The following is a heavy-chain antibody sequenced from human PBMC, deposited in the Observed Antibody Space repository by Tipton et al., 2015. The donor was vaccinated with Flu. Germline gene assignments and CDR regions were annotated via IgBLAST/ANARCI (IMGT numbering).Heavy chain of an antibody. CDR3: ARGLYGSGSYQRRYFDS. Sequence: TLSLTCAVSGDSISSDYYWGWIRQFPGKGLEWIGTVSRTGSTIYNPSLKSRVTISVDTSKNQFSLKLSSVTAADTAVYYCARGLYGSGSYQRRYFDSWGQGTLVTVSS. J-gene: IGHJ4*02. CDR2: VSRTGST. D-gene: IGHD3-10*01. CDR1: GDSISSDYY. V-gene: IGHV4-38-2*01.